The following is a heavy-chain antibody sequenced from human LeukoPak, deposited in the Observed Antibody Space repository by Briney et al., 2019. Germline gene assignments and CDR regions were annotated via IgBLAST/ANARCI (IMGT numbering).Heavy chain of an antibody. CDR2: INPNSGGT. V-gene: IGHV1-2*02. CDR3: ARDPDYGPSNWFDP. Sequence: ASVKVSCKASGYTFTGYYMHWVRQAPGQGLEWMGWINPNSGGTNYAQKFQGRVTMTRDTSISTVYMELSRLRSDDTAAYYCARDPDYGPSNWFDPWGQGTLVTVSS. CDR1: GYTFTGYY. J-gene: IGHJ5*02. D-gene: IGHD4-17*01.